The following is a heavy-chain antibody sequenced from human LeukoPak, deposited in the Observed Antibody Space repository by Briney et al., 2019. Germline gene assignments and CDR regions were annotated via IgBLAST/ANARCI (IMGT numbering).Heavy chain of an antibody. Sequence: GGALRLSCAASGFTFSSYAMSRVRQAPGKGLEWVSAISGSGGSTYYADSVNGRFTISRDNSKKSMYLQMNRLRAEDTPVYYCAKQVVTAGRYYFDYWGQGTLVTVSS. V-gene: IGHV3-23*01. D-gene: IGHD2-2*01. CDR1: GFTFSSYA. CDR2: ISGSGGST. J-gene: IGHJ4*02. CDR3: AKQVVTAGRYYFDY.